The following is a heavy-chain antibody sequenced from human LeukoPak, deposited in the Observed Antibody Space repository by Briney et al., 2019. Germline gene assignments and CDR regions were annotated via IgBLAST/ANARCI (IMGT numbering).Heavy chain of an antibody. CDR2: IYPGDSDT. CDR3: ARLRGIAITAAFEY. V-gene: IGHV5-51*01. CDR1: GYSFTSYW. J-gene: IGHJ4*02. Sequence: KPGESLKISCKGSGYSFTSYWIGWVRQMPGKGLEWMGIIYPGDSDTRYSPSFQGQVTISADKSISAAYLQWSRLKASDTAIYYCARLRGIAITAAFEYWGQGTLVTVSS. D-gene: IGHD6-13*01.